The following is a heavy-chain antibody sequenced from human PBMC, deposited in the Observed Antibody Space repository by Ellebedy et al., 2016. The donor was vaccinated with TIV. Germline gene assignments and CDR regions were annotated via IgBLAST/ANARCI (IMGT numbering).Heavy chain of an antibody. CDR3: AIFGGIRSY. D-gene: IGHD3-10*01. V-gene: IGHV4-34*01. CDR1: GGSFSGYY. Sequence: SETLSLXCAVYGGSFSGYYWSWIRQPPGKGLEWIGEINHSGSTNYNPSLKSRVTISVDTSKNQFSLKLSSVTAADTAVYYCAIFGGIRSYWGQGTLVTVSS. CDR2: INHSGST. J-gene: IGHJ4*02.